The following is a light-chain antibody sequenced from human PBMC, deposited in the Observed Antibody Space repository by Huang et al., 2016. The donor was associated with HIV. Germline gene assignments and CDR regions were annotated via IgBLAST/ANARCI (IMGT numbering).Light chain of an antibody. CDR2: SAS. J-gene: IGKJ5*01. CDR1: QSISTY. V-gene: IGKV1-39*01. CDR3: QQSYSALSS. Sequence: IQMTQSPTSLSASVGDRVSIVGRASQSISTYLNCYQKKPGKAPKLLISSASTLHSGVPSRFSGSGSGTEFTLTIRGLQLDDFATYYCQQSYSALSSFGPGTRL.